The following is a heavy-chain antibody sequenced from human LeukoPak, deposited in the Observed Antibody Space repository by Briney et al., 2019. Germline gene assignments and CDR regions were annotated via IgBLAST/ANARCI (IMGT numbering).Heavy chain of an antibody. J-gene: IGHJ4*02. V-gene: IGHV1-8*01. CDR3: ARGPLWFGELFWYYFDY. CDR1: GYTFTSYD. Sequence: ASVKVSCKASGYTFTSYDINWVRQATGQGLEWMGWMNPNSGNTGYAQKFQGRVTMTRNTSISTAYMELSSLRSEDTAVYYCARGPLWFGELFWYYFDYWGQGTLVTVSS. D-gene: IGHD3-10*01. CDR2: MNPNSGNT.